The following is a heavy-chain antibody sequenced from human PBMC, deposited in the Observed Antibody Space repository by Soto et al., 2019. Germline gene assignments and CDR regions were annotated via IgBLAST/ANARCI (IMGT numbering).Heavy chain of an antibody. Sequence: GGSLRLSCAASGFTFSSYGMHWVRQAPGKGLEWVAVIWYDGSNKYYADSVKGRFTISRDNSKNTLYLQMNSLRAEDTAVYYCARPYAAVATIDAFDIWGQGTMVTVSS. CDR1: GFTFSSYG. CDR3: ARPYAAVATIDAFDI. J-gene: IGHJ3*02. D-gene: IGHD5-12*01. V-gene: IGHV3-33*01. CDR2: IWYDGSNK.